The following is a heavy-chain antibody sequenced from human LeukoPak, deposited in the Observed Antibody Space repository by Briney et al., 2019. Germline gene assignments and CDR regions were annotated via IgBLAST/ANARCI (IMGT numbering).Heavy chain of an antibody. Sequence: SGGSLRLSCAASAFAFSYYAMSWVRQAPGRGLEWVSAISGSGSTHYADSVKGRFTTSRDNSKNTLYLQMNSLRDEDTAVYYCARDPSDGTKAFDDWGQGTLVTVSS. V-gene: IGHV3-23*01. J-gene: IGHJ4*02. CDR3: ARDPSDGTKAFDD. CDR2: ISGSGST. CDR1: AFAFSYYA.